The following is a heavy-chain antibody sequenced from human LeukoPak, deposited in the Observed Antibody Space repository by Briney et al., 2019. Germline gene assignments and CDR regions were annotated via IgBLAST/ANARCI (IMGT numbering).Heavy chain of an antibody. J-gene: IGHJ4*02. V-gene: IGHV3-33*01. CDR1: GVTFSSYG. Sequence: GRSLRLSCAASGVTFSSYGMHWVRQAPGKGLEWVAVIWYDGSNKYYADSVKGRFTISRDNSKNTLYLQMNSLRAEDTAVYYCARGNYDILTGYYIGLDYWGQGTLVTVSS. D-gene: IGHD3-9*01. CDR3: ARGNYDILTGYYIGLDY. CDR2: IWYDGSNK.